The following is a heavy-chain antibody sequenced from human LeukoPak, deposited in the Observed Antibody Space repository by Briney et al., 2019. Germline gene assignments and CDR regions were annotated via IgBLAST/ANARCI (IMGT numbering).Heavy chain of an antibody. D-gene: IGHD1-26*01. CDR3: AREDSGFCGY. J-gene: IGHJ4*02. V-gene: IGHV3-7*01. CDR2: IKQDGSEK. CDR1: GFTFSSYE. Sequence: GGSLRLSCAASGFTFSSYEMNWVRQAPGKGLEWVANIKQDGSEKYYVDSVKGRFTISRDNAKNSLYLQMNSLRAEDTAVYYCAREDSGFCGYWGQGTLVTVSS.